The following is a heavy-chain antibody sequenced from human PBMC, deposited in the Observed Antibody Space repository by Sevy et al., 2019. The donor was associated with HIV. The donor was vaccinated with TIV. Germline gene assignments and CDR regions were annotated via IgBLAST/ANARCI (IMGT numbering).Heavy chain of an antibody. J-gene: IGHJ6*02. CDR3: ARAQGGSRWRNNYYQYGMDV. V-gene: IGHV1-18*01. D-gene: IGHD2-15*01. Sequence: ASVKVSCKASGYVFVNYGISWVRQAPGQGLEWMGRISADNDNTNYAQKFQGRVTMTTDTSTKTAYMERRSLRSDDTAGYCWARAQGGSRWRNNYYQYGMDVWGQGTTVTVSS. CDR1: GYVFVNYG. CDR2: ISADNDNT.